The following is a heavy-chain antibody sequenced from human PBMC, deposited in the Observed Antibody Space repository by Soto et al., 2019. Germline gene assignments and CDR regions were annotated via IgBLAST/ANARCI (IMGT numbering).Heavy chain of an antibody. D-gene: IGHD3-22*01. V-gene: IGHV3-30*18. J-gene: IGHJ4*02. Sequence: GKGLEWVAFISYDGSSKFYADPMKGRHTISRDNSNNTLYLQMNSLRAEDTAVYYCTKVRADYYDSRGPNYWGQGTLVTVTS. CDR2: ISYDGSSK. CDR3: TKVRADYYDSRGPNY.